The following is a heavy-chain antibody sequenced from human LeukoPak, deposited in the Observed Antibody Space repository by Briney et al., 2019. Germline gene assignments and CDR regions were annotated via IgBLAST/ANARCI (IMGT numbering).Heavy chain of an antibody. CDR1: GVTFSSYA. D-gene: IGHD6-13*01. CDR2: ISGSGGGT. CDR3: AKHYSSLTDFDY. J-gene: IGHJ4*02. Sequence: PGGSLRLSCAASGVTFSSYAMGGVRQAPGKGLEWVSAISGSGGGTYYADSVKGRFTISRDNPKTTLYLQMTRLRAEAPPVYYCAKHYSSLTDFDYWGQGTLVTVSS. V-gene: IGHV3-23*01.